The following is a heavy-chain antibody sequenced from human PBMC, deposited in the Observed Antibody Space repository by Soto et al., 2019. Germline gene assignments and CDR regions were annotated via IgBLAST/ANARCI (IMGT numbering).Heavy chain of an antibody. CDR2: IHHSGST. CDR3: VRGVLS. V-gene: IGHV4-31*03. J-gene: IGHJ1*01. CDR1: GGSIRSGGYC. Sequence: QVQLHESGPGLVKASQTLSLTCNVSGGSIRSGGYCWTWIRQHPGKGLEWIGHIHHSGSTFYTPSPXSRXAITVDTSKNQFSLKLSAVTAADTAVYFCVRGVLSWGQGTLVTVSS.